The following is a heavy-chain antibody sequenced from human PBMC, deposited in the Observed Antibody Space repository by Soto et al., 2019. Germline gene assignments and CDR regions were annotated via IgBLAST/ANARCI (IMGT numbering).Heavy chain of an antibody. CDR3: ARETSGSYYGDY. V-gene: IGHV4-4*07. CDR2: IYTGGST. CDR1: GVSIRSFY. Sequence: QVQLQESGPGLVKPSETLSVTCIVSGVSIRSFYWSGIRQPAGKGLEWIGRIYTGGSTNYNPSLKSRVTMSVDTSKNQFSLKLTSVTAAHTATYLCARETSGSYYGDYWGQGTLVTVSS. J-gene: IGHJ4*02. D-gene: IGHD1-26*01.